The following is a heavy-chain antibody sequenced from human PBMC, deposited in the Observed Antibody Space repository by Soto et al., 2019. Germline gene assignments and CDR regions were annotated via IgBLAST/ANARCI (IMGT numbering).Heavy chain of an antibody. CDR1: GFTFNAYA. V-gene: IGHV3-23*01. CDR2: IGGSGGNR. CDR3: ARVASDYINAVDN. Sequence: EVQLLESGGGLVQPGGALRLSCAASGFTFNAYAVTWVRQAPGKGLEWVSAIGGSGGNRYYADSVRGRFTISRDNSKDTWDLQMNSLRVEDTAVYYCARVASDYINAVDNWGKGILVTVSS. D-gene: IGHD4-4*01. J-gene: IGHJ4*02.